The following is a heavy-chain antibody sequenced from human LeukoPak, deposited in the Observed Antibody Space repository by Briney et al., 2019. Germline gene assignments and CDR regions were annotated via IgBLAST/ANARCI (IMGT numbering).Heavy chain of an antibody. CDR2: IYTSGST. J-gene: IGHJ4*02. CDR3: ARDPSYSSSWYDY. V-gene: IGHV4-4*07. CDR1: GGSISRYY. D-gene: IGHD6-13*01. Sequence: SETLSLTCSVSGGSISRYYWSWIRQPAGRGLEWIGRIYTSGSTDYNPSLKSRVTMSVDTSKNQFSLKLNSVTAADTAVYYCARDPSYSSSWYDYWGQGTLVTVSS.